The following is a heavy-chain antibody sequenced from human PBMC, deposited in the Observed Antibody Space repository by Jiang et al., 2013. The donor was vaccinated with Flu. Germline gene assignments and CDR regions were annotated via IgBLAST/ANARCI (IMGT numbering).Heavy chain of an antibody. CDR2: IFLHGTT. D-gene: IGHD3-10*01. Sequence: GLVKPSQTLSLTCSVSGGSIRSGGYYWSWIRQNPGKGLEWIGYIFLHGTTSYNPSLQSRVTISVDTSKNQFSLTLSAVTAADTAVYYCAREESIMVRGVNGMDVWGQGTTVTVSS. J-gene: IGHJ6*02. V-gene: IGHV4-31*03. CDR1: GGSIRSGGYY. CDR3: AREESIMVRGVNGMDV.